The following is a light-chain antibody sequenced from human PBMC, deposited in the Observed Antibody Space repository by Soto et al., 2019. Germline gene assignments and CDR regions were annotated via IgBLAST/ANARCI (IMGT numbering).Light chain of an antibody. CDR3: QQSYDMPWT. CDR2: AAY. V-gene: IGKV1-39*01. J-gene: IGKJ1*01. CDR1: QSISSY. Sequence: DIQMTQSPSSLSASVGDTVTITCRASQSISSYLTCYQQKPGKAPKLLIYAAYNLQSGVPSRFSGSGSGTDFTLTISSLQPEDFAAYYCQQSYDMPWTFGQGTKVDI.